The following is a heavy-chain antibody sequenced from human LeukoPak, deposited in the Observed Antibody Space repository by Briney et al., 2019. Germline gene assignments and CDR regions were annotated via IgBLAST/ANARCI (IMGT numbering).Heavy chain of an antibody. V-gene: IGHV3-23*01. CDR2: ISGSGGST. Sequence: GGSLRLSCAASGFTFSSYAMSWVRQAPGKGLEWVSAISGSGGSTYYADSVKGRFTISRDNSKNTLYLQMNSLRAEDTAVYYCAKYYDFWSGPYYFDYWGQGTLVTVSS. CDR3: AKYYDFWSGPYYFDY. D-gene: IGHD3-3*01. J-gene: IGHJ4*02. CDR1: GFTFSSYA.